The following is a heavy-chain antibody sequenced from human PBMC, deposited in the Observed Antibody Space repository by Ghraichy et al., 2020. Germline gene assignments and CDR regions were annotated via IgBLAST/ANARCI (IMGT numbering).Heavy chain of an antibody. V-gene: IGHV2-5*02. D-gene: IGHD5-18*01. Sequence: SGPTLVKPTQTLTLTCTFSGFSLSSNGMGVGWIRQPSGKALEWLALIYWDDDERYSPSLKSRLTITKDTSKNQVVLTVTNVDPVDTATYYCAHRPRYGLFDYWGQGILVTVSS. CDR2: IYWDDDE. CDR1: GFSLSSNGMG. J-gene: IGHJ4*01. CDR3: AHRPRYGLFDY.